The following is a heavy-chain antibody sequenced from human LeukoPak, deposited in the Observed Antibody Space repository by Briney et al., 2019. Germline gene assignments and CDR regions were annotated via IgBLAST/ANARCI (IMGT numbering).Heavy chain of an antibody. CDR1: GFTVSSNY. J-gene: IGHJ4*02. Sequence: GGSLRLSCAASGFTVSSNYMSWVRQAPGKGLEWVSVIYSGGSTYYADSVKGRFTISRDNSKNTLYLQMNSLRAEDTAVYYCATHKANSGYDLFDYWGQGTLVTVSS. D-gene: IGHD5-12*01. CDR2: IYSGGST. CDR3: ATHKANSGYDLFDY. V-gene: IGHV3-66*01.